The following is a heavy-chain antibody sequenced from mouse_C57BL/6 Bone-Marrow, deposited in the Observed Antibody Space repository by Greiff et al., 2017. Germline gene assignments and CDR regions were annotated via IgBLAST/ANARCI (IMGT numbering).Heavy chain of an antibody. D-gene: IGHD1-1*01. Sequence: EVHLVESGGDLVKPGGSLKLSCAASGFTFSSYGMSWVRQTPDKRLEWVATISSGGSYTYYPDSVKGRFTISRDNAKNTLYLQMSSLNSEDTAMYYCARMVFYGSSYVDYWGQGTTLTVSS. CDR2: ISSGGSYT. J-gene: IGHJ2*01. V-gene: IGHV5-6*01. CDR3: ARMVFYGSSYVDY. CDR1: GFTFSSYG.